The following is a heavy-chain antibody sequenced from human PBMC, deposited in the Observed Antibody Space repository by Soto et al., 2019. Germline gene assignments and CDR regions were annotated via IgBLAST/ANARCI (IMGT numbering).Heavy chain of an antibody. D-gene: IGHD5-12*01. V-gene: IGHV3-21*01. CDR2: ISSSSSYI. CDR3: ARDSFGPGMVATLSYYYYYGMDV. Sequence: GGSLRLSCAASGFTFSSYSMNWVRQAPGKGLEWVSSISSSSSYIYYADSVKGRFTISRDNAKSSLYLQMNSLRAEDTAVYYCARDSFGPGMVATLSYYYYYGMDVWGQGTTVTVSS. CDR1: GFTFSSYS. J-gene: IGHJ6*02.